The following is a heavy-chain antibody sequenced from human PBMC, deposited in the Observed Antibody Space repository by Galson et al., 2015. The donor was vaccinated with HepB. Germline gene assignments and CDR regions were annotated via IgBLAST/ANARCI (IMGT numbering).Heavy chain of an antibody. D-gene: IGHD5-18*01. J-gene: IGHJ4*02. V-gene: IGHV4-31*03. Sequence: LSLTCTVSGGSISSGGYYWSWIRQHPGKGLEWIGYIYYSGSTYYNPSLKSRVTISVDTSKNQFSLKLSSVTAADTAVYYCARGRSGYSFGYFDYWGQGTLVTVSS. CDR1: GGSISSGGYY. CDR3: ARGRSGYSFGYFDY. CDR2: IYYSGST.